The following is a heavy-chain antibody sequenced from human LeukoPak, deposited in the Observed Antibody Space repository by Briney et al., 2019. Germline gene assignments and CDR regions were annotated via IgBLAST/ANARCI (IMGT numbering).Heavy chain of an antibody. D-gene: IGHD1-26*01. CDR2: INPNSGGT. V-gene: IGHV1-2*06. Sequence: ASVKVSCKASGYTFTGYYMHWVRQAPGQGLDWMGRINPNSGGTNYAQKFQGRVTMTRDTSISTAYMELSRLRSDDTAVYYCARDRDKWELLSYYYYYMDVWGKGTTVTVSS. J-gene: IGHJ6*03. CDR1: GYTFTGYY. CDR3: ARDRDKWELLSYYYYYMDV.